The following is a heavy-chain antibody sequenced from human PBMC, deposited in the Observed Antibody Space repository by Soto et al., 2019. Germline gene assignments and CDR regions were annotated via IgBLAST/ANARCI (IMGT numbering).Heavy chain of an antibody. D-gene: IGHD5-18*01. CDR3: ARSFGYTGGANAY. Sequence: SETLSLTCAVYGGSFSDYYWTWIRQPPGKGLEWIGDINHSGSTKSNPSLKSRVTISVDTSKNQFSLRLNSVTAADTAVYYCARSFGYTGGANAYWSQGTPVTVSS. J-gene: IGHJ4*02. CDR1: GGSFSDYY. V-gene: IGHV4-34*01. CDR2: INHSGST.